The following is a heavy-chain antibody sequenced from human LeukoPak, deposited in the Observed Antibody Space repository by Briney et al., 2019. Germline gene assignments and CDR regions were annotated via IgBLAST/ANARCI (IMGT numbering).Heavy chain of an antibody. CDR1: GGSISSGDYY. V-gene: IGHV4-30-4*08. Sequence: RPSQTLSLTCTVSGGSISSGDYYWSWIRQPPGKGLEWIGYIYYSGSTYYNPSLKSRVTISVDTSKNQFSLKLSSVTAADTAVYYCARAVVEKYQLLSGYMDVWGKGTTVTVSS. D-gene: IGHD2-2*01. CDR3: ARAVVEKYQLLSGYMDV. CDR2: IYYSGST. J-gene: IGHJ6*03.